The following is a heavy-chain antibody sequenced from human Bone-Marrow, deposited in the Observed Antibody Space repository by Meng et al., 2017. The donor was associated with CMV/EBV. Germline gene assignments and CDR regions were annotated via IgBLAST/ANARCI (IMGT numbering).Heavy chain of an antibody. CDR2: INHSGST. CDR1: GGSFSGYY. V-gene: IGHV4-34*01. Sequence: GSLRLSCAVYGGSFSGYYWSWIRQPPGKGLEWIGEINHSGSTNYNPSLKSRVTISVDTSKNTLYLQMNSLRAEDTARYYCARSRSGSNDAFDIWGQGTMVTVSS. CDR3: ARSRSGSNDAFDI. D-gene: IGHD1-26*01. J-gene: IGHJ3*02.